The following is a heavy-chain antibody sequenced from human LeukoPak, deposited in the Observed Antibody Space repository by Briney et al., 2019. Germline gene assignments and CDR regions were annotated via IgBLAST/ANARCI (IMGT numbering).Heavy chain of an antibody. Sequence: ASEKVSCKASGYTFTSYYMHWVRQAPGQGLDWMGIINPSGGSTSYAQKFQGRVTMTRDTSTSTVYMELSSLRSEDTAVYYCARDYYYDSSVDAFDIWGQGTMVTVSS. CDR2: INPSGGST. CDR3: ARDYYYDSSVDAFDI. D-gene: IGHD3-22*01. CDR1: GYTFTSYY. V-gene: IGHV1-46*01. J-gene: IGHJ3*02.